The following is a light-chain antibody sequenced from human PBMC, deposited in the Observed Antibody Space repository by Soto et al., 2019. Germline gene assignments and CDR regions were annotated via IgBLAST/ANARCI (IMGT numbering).Light chain of an antibody. J-gene: IGKJ1*01. CDR2: GAS. Sequence: EIGMKQSPATLSVSPGERATLSCRASQSVGSNLAWYQQKPGQAPRLLIYGASTRATDIPARFSGSGSGTEFALTINSLQSEDSAVYFCQQFNVWHRTFGQGTKVAIK. V-gene: IGKV3-15*01. CDR1: QSVGSN. CDR3: QQFNVWHRT.